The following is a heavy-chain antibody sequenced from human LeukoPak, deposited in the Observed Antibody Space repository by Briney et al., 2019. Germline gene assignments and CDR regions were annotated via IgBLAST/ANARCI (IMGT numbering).Heavy chain of an antibody. CDR2: ISGSGGST. D-gene: IGHD2-21*02. CDR3: AKDIYCGGDCYIRAGDS. Sequence: GGSLRLSCAASGFTFSSYAMSWVRQAPGKGLEWVSAISGSGGSTYYADSVKGRFTISRDNSKNTLYLQMNSLRAEDTAVYYCAKDIYCGGDCYIRAGDSWGQGTLVTVSS. V-gene: IGHV3-23*01. CDR1: GFTFSSYA. J-gene: IGHJ4*02.